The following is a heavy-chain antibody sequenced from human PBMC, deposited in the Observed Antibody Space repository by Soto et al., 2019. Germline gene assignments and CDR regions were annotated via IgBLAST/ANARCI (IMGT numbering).Heavy chain of an antibody. D-gene: IGHD6-13*01. CDR1: GGSFSGYY. V-gene: IGHV4-34*01. CDR2: INHSGST. Sequence: PSETLSLTCAVYGGSFSGYYWSWIRQPPGKGLEWIGEINHSGSTNYNPSLKSRVTISVDTSKNQFSLKLSSVTAADTAVYYWARKHRVWYYGMDVWGQGTRVTVSS. J-gene: IGHJ6*02. CDR3: ARKHRVWYYGMDV.